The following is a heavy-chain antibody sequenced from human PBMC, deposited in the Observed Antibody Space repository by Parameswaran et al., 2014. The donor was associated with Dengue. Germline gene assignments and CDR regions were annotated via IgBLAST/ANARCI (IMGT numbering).Heavy chain of an antibody. D-gene: IGHD1-26*01. CDR2: IWYDRSNK. CDR3: ARDVGATPDY. Sequence: WIRQPPGKGLEWVAVIWYDRSNKYYADSVKGRFTISRDNSKNTLYLQMNSLRAEDTAVYYCARDVGATPDYWGQGTLVTVSS. V-gene: IGHV3-33*01. J-gene: IGHJ4*02.